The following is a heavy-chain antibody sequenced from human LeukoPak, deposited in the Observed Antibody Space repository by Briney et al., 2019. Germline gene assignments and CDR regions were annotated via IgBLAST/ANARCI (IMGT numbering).Heavy chain of an antibody. CDR3: AKDWGSSWHNFDY. V-gene: IGHV3-30*02. Sequence: GGSLRLSCAASGFTFSNYGMHWVRQSPNKGLEWVAFIRYDGSNKYYADSVKGRFTICRVNSENTLYLQMTNLRPEDTAMYYCAKDWGSSWHNFDYWGQGTLVTVSS. D-gene: IGHD6-13*01. CDR1: GFTFSNYG. CDR2: IRYDGSNK. J-gene: IGHJ4*02.